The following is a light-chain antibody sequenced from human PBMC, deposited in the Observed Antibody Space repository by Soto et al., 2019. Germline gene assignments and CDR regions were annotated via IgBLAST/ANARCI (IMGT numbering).Light chain of an antibody. J-gene: IGLJ3*02. Sequence: QSALTQPASVSGSPGQSITISCIETTSDFGTKKFFSWYQQHPGKVPKLLIFDVSSRHSGVPDRFSGSKSGNTASLTISGLQADDEADYYCCSNAGGYSWVFGGGTQLTVL. CDR2: DVS. CDR1: TSDFGTKKF. CDR3: CSNAGGYSWV. V-gene: IGLV2-11*01.